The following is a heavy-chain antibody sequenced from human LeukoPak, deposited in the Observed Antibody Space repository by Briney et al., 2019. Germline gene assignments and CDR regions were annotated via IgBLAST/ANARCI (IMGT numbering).Heavy chain of an antibody. CDR1: GGSFSGYY. CDR2: INHSGSA. CDR3: ARSRDILAFGSYAFDI. D-gene: IGHD3-10*01. J-gene: IGHJ3*02. Sequence: SGTLSLTRAVYGGSFSGYYWSWIRQPPRKGLGWIGEINHSGSANYNPSPQSRATISVETSTHQIPLKPSSVTAADTAVYYCARSRDILAFGSYAFDIWGQGTMVTASS. V-gene: IGHV4-34*01.